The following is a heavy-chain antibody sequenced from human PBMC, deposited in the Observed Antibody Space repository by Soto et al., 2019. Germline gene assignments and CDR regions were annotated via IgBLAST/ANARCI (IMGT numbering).Heavy chain of an antibody. J-gene: IGHJ5*02. Sequence: QVQLVQSGAEVKKPGASVKVSCKASGYTFTSYGISWVRQAPGQGLEWMGWISAYNGDTNYAQKLQGRVTMTTDTSTSTADMELRSLRSDDTAVYYCATAEPRIAALFNWFDPWGQGTLVTVSS. V-gene: IGHV1-18*01. D-gene: IGHD6-13*01. CDR1: GYTFTSYG. CDR2: ISAYNGDT. CDR3: ATAEPRIAALFNWFDP.